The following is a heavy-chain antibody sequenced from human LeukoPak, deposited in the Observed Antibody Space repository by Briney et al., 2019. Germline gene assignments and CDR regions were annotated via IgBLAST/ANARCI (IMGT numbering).Heavy chain of an antibody. J-gene: IGHJ4*02. CDR2: ISYDGSNK. D-gene: IGHD4-17*01. Sequence: GGSLRLSCAASGFTFSSHGMNWVRQAPGKGLEWVAVISYDGSNKYYADSVKGRFTISRDNSKNTLYLQMNSLRAEDTAVYYCARDPLRTMTTVTTLDYWGQGTLVTVSS. V-gene: IGHV3-30*03. CDR1: GFTFSSHG. CDR3: ARDPLRTMTTVTTLDY.